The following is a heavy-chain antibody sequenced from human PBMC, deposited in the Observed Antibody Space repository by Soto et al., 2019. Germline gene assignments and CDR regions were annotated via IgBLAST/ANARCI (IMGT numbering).Heavy chain of an antibody. J-gene: IGHJ4*02. D-gene: IGHD1-26*01. CDR2: INPNIGGT. V-gene: IGHV1-2*02. Sequence: ASVKVSCKASGYTFTGYFIHWVRQAPGQGLEWMGGINPNIGGTNYGQKFQGRVTMTRDRSTRTVYMELSRLTTDDTAVYYCARVYGASYCPHYYFDYWGQGTLVTVSS. CDR1: GYTFTGYF. CDR3: ARVYGASYCPHYYFDY.